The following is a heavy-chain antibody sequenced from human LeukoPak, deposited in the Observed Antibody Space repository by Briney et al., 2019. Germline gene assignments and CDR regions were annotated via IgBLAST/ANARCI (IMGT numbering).Heavy chain of an antibody. Sequence: GGSLRLSCAASGFTFSSHAMHWVRQAPGKGLEWVAVTSYDETNRFYADSVKGRFTISRDNSKNTLYLQMDSLRVEDTASYYCARRAVTGRAAAGLDIWGQGTMVTVSS. CDR1: GFTFSSHA. D-gene: IGHD1-1*01. CDR2: TSYDETNR. V-gene: IGHV3-30-3*01. J-gene: IGHJ3*02. CDR3: ARRAVTGRAAAGLDI.